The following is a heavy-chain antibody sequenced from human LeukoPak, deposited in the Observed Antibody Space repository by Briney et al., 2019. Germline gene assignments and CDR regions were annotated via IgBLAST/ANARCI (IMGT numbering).Heavy chain of an antibody. V-gene: IGHV3-53*01. Sequence: GGSLRLSCAASGITVSSNYMSWVRQAPGKGQEWVSVIYSGGSTYYADSVKGRFTISRDNSKNTLYLQMNSLRAEDTAVYYCASGSGSYRTPYYYMDVWGTGTTFTVSS. J-gene: IGHJ6*03. CDR1: GITVSSNY. CDR3: ASGSGSYRTPYYYMDV. CDR2: IYSGGST. D-gene: IGHD3-10*01.